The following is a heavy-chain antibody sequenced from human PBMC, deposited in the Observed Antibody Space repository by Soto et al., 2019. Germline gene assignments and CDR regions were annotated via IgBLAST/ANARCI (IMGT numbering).Heavy chain of an antibody. D-gene: IGHD1-26*01. Sequence: QVQLMESGGGLVQPGGSLRLSCTASGFTFSAHDMSWIRQTPRRGLEWISYISDSGDTIYYADSVKGRFTISRDNAENSLYLQMNALRVEDTAVYYCAGDRLDGSAPGHWGQGTLVTVSA. J-gene: IGHJ4*02. V-gene: IGHV3-11*01. CDR1: GFTFSAHD. CDR2: ISDSGDTI. CDR3: AGDRLDGSAPGH.